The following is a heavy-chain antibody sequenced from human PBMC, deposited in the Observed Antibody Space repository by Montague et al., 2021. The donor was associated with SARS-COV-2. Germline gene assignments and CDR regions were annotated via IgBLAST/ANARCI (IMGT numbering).Heavy chain of an antibody. D-gene: IGHD3-22*01. Sequence: SLRLSCAASGFTFSSYAMHWVRQAPGKGLEWVAVISYDGSNKYYADSVKGRFTISRDNSKNKLYLQMNSLRAEDTAVYYCARARRGGYYDSLDYWGQGTLVTVSS. CDR2: ISYDGSNK. J-gene: IGHJ4*02. CDR1: GFTFSSYA. CDR3: ARARRGGYYDSLDY. V-gene: IGHV3-30-3*01.